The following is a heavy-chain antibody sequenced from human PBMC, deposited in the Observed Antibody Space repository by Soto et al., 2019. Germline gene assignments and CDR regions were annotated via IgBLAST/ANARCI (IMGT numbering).Heavy chain of an antibody. V-gene: IGHV3-74*01. CDR2: INGDGSIT. J-gene: IGHJ5*02. D-gene: IGHD1-1*01. Sequence: LRLSCAASGFTLSSHWMHWVRQAPGKGLVWVSRINGDGSITTYADSVKGRFTISRDNAKNTLYLQMNSLRAEDTAVYYCARVQSTGTVSWGQGNMVTVSS. CDR3: ARVQSTGTVS. CDR1: GFTLSSHW.